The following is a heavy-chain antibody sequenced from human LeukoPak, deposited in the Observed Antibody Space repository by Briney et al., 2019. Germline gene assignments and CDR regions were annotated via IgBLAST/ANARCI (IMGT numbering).Heavy chain of an antibody. CDR3: ARQQLPARFDP. CDR2: ISSSGSTI. J-gene: IGHJ5*02. V-gene: IGHV3-11*04. CDR1: GFTFSDYY. Sequence: KAGGSLRLSCAASGFTFSDYYMSWIRQAPGKGLEWVSYISSSGSTIYYADSVKGRFTISRDNAKNSLYPQMNSLRAEDTAVYYCARQQLPARFDPWGQGTLVTVSS. D-gene: IGHD6-13*01.